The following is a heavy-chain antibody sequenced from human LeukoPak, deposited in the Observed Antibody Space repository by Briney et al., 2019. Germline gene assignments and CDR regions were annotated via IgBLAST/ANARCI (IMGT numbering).Heavy chain of an antibody. Sequence: SETLSLTCTVSGGSISSYYWSWIRQPPGKGLEWIGYIYYSGSTNYNPSLKSRVTISVDTSKNQFSLRLSSVTAADTAVYCCARVHSSSWYYFDYWGQGTLVTVSS. CDR1: GGSISSYY. D-gene: IGHD6-13*01. CDR3: ARVHSSSWYYFDY. V-gene: IGHV4-59*01. CDR2: IYYSGST. J-gene: IGHJ4*02.